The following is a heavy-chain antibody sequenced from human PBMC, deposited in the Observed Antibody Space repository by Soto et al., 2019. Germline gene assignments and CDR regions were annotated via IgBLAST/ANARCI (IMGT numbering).Heavy chain of an antibody. D-gene: IGHD3-3*01. CDR3: ARGGGTILAPLP. V-gene: IGHV1-2*02. J-gene: IGHJ5*02. Sequence: ASVKVSCKASGYTFTGYFMHWVRQAPGQGLEWMGWINPNSGATKYAQKFQGRVTLSRDTSISTAYMELSGLRSDDTAVYYCARGGGTILAPLPWGQGALVTVSS. CDR2: INPNSGAT. CDR1: GYTFTGYF.